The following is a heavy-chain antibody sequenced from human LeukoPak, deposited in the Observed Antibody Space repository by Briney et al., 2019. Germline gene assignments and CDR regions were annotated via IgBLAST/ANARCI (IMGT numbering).Heavy chain of an antibody. CDR3: AADHDYSLSYDSYGSLDP. J-gene: IGHJ5*02. V-gene: IGHV1-58*01. Sequence: ASVKVSCKASGFTFTTSAVQWVRQARGQRLEWIGWIVVGSGNTNYAQKFQERVTITRDMSTSTAYMELSSLRSEDTVVYYCAADHDYSLSYDSYGSLDPWGQGTLVTVSS. D-gene: IGHD4-11*01. CDR1: GFTFTTSA. CDR2: IVVGSGNT.